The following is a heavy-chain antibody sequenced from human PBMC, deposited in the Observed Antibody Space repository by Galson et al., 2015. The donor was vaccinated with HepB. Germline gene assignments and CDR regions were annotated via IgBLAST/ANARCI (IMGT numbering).Heavy chain of an antibody. J-gene: IGHJ4*02. CDR2: ISGSGGST. CDR1: GFTFSSYA. D-gene: IGHD2-2*01. CDR3: AKAWDEEYQLLMKFDY. Sequence: SLRLSCAASGFTFSSYAMSWVRQAPGKGLEWVSAISGSGGSTYYADSVKGRFTISRDNSKNTLYLQMNSLRAEDTAVYYCAKAWDEEYQLLMKFDYWGQGTLVTVSS. V-gene: IGHV3-23*01.